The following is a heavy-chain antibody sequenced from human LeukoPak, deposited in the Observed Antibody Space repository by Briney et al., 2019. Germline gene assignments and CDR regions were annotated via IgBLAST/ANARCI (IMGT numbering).Heavy chain of an antibody. CDR3: ARKPGAADYYFDC. J-gene: IGHJ4*02. CDR1: GFTFSTYA. D-gene: IGHD2-8*02. Sequence: GGSLRLSCAASGFTFSTYAMRWVRQAPGKGLEWVSTISANGGSTYYADSVKGRFTISRDNPKDTLYLQMNSLRAEDTGVYYCARKPGAADYYFDCWGQGTLVTVSS. V-gene: IGHV3-23*01. CDR2: ISANGGST.